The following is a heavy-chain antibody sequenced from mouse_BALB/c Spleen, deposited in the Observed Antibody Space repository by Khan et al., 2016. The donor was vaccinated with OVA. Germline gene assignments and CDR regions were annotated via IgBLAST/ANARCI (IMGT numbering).Heavy chain of an antibody. J-gene: IGHJ2*01. CDR2: ISYSGVT. V-gene: IGHV3-2*02. CDR3: ARGNYYGYDVDY. Sequence: EVQLQESGPGLVKPSQSLSLTCTVTGYSITSGYAWNWLRQFPGNKLEWMGYISYSGVTSYTPSLKSRISITRDTSKNQFFLQLNSVTTEDTATYYCARGNYYGYDVDYWGQGTTLTVSS. D-gene: IGHD1-2*01. CDR1: GYSITSGYA.